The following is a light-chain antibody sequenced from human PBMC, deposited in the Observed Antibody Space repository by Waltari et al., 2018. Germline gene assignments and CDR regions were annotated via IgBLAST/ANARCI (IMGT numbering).Light chain of an antibody. CDR3: NSYASSNTRV. CDR1: SSDVGGYNY. CDR2: DVS. J-gene: IGLJ3*02. Sequence: QSALTQAASVSGSPGQPITISCTGTSSDVGGYNYVSWYQQHPGKAPKLIIYDVSNRPSGVSNRFSSSKSGNTGSLTISGLQAEDEADYYCNSYASSNTRVFGGGTKLTVL. V-gene: IGLV2-14*03.